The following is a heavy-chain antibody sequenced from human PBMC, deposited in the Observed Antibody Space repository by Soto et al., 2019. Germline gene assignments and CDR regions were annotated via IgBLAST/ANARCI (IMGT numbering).Heavy chain of an antibody. CDR3: ARVRYYGSSAAMDV. J-gene: IGHJ6*02. CDR1: GFNVSSNY. V-gene: IGHV3-21*04. CDR2: IYAGGSTYYADST. D-gene: IGHD3-22*01. Sequence: GGSLRLSCAASGFNVSSNYMSWVRQAPGKGLEWVSIIYAGGSTYYADSTYYADSVKGRLTISRDIPKNTLYLQINSLRAEDTAVYYCARVRYYGSSAAMDVWGQGTTVTVSS.